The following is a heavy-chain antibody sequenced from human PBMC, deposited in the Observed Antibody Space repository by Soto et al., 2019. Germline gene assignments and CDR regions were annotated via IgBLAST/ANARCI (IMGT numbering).Heavy chain of an antibody. D-gene: IGHD6-6*01. V-gene: IGHV4-31*03. CDR1: GGSISSGGYY. Sequence: SETLSLTCTVSGGSISSGGYYWSWIRQHPGKGLEWIGYIYYSGSTYYNPSLKSRVTISVDTSKNQFSLKLSSVTAADTAVYYCARGLYSSSSSGMDVWGQGTKGTVS. CDR3: ARGLYSSSSSGMDV. J-gene: IGHJ6*02. CDR2: IYYSGST.